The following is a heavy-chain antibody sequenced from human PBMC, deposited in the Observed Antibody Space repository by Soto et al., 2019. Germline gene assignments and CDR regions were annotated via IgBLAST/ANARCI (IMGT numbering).Heavy chain of an antibody. V-gene: IGHV3-23*01. CDR1: GFTFSDYV. CDR3: ARDRSTDFGLDV. J-gene: IGHJ6*02. Sequence: GGSLRLSCVASGFTFSDYVMSWVRQVPGKGLEWVSSISDGGERTDYRDSVRGRFTFSRDNARFTLHLQMNSLRFDDTAIYFCARDRSTDFGLDVWGQGTTVTVSS. D-gene: IGHD3-3*01. CDR2: ISDGGERT.